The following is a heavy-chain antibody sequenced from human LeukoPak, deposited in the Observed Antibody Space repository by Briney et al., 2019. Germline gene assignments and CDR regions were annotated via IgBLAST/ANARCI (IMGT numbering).Heavy chain of an antibody. V-gene: IGHV3-30*02. J-gene: IGHJ4*02. Sequence: PGGSLRLSCAASGFTFSDNHMSWIRQAPGKGLEWVAFIQSDERNKRYADSVKGRFTISRDNSKNTLYLQMNSLRPEDTAVYYCTKGISAEDYRFFFWGQGALVTVSS. CDR3: TKGISAEDYRFFF. CDR2: IQSDERNK. CDR1: GFTFSDNH. D-gene: IGHD3-16*02.